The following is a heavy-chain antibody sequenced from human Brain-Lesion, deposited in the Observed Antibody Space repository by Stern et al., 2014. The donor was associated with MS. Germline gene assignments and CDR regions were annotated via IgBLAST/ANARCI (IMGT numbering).Heavy chain of an antibody. Sequence: EVQLVESGGGLVQPGGSLRLSCAASGFSFSTYAMSWVRQTPGKGLQWVSVLSGRGGATYYADSVKGRFTISRDNSKNTLYLQMDSLRADDTAVYYCAKWPHHIAVAGTRYFQHWGQGTLVTVSS. CDR1: GFSFSTYA. V-gene: IGHV3-23*04. J-gene: IGHJ1*01. D-gene: IGHD6-19*01. CDR3: AKWPHHIAVAGTRYFQH. CDR2: LSGRGGAT.